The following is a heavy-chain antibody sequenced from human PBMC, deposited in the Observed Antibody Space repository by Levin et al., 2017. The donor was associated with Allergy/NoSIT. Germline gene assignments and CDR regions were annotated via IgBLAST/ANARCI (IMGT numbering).Heavy chain of an antibody. V-gene: IGHV3-30*18. CDR2: ISYDGSNK. CDR3: AKDEGYCSGGSCGYYFDY. J-gene: IGHJ4*02. CDR1: GFTFSSYG. Sequence: GGSLRLSCAASGFTFSSYGMHWVRQAPGKGLEWVAVISYDGSNKYYADSVKGRFTISRDNSKNTLYLQMNSLRAEDTAVYYCAKDEGYCSGGSCGYYFDYWGQGTLVTVSS. D-gene: IGHD2-15*01.